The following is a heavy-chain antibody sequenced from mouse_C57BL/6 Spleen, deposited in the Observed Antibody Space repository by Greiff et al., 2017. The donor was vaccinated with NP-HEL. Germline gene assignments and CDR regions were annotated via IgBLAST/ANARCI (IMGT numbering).Heavy chain of an antibody. CDR1: GYTFTSYW. Sequence: QVQLQQPGAELVRPGSSVKLSCKASGYTFTSYWMDWVKQRPGQGLEWIGNIYPSDSETHYNQKFKDKATLTVDKSSSTAYMQLSSLTSEDSAVYYCARGRWPYAMDYWGQGTSVTVSS. D-gene: IGHD2-3*01. V-gene: IGHV1-61*01. J-gene: IGHJ4*01. CDR3: ARGRWPYAMDY. CDR2: IYPSDSET.